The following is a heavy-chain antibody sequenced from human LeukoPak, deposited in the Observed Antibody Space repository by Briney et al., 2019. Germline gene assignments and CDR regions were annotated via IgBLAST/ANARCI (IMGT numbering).Heavy chain of an antibody. Sequence: PSETLSLTCTVSGGSLSSGGYYWSWIRQHPGKGLEWIGYIFYSGSTYSNPSLKSRITISIDTPKNQFSLKLSSVTAADTAVYYCARVALSSRPYYFDYWGQGTLVTVSS. CDR1: GGSLSSGGYY. D-gene: IGHD6-6*01. CDR3: ARVALSSRPYYFDY. J-gene: IGHJ4*02. CDR2: IFYSGST. V-gene: IGHV4-31*03.